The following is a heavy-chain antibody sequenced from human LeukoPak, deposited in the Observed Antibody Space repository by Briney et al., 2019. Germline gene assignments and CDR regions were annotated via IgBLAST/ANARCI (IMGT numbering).Heavy chain of an antibody. V-gene: IGHV3-11*04. CDR2: IVGGDGGT. CDR3: AELGITMIGGV. D-gene: IGHD3-10*02. J-gene: IGHJ6*04. Sequence: GGSLRLSCAASGFSVSDNGMSWVRQAPGKGLEWVSGIVGGDGGTYYADSVKGRFTISRDNAKNSLYLQMNSLRAEDTAVYYCAELGITMIGGVWGKGTTVTTSS. CDR1: GFSVSDNG.